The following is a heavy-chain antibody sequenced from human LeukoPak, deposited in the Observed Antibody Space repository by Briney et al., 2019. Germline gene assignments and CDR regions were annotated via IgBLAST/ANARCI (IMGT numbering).Heavy chain of an antibody. CDR2: ISSSSSYI. Sequence: GGSLRLSCAASGFTFSSCSMNWVRQAPGKGLEWVSSISSSSSYIYYADSVKGRFTISRDNAKKSLYLQMNSLRAEDTAVYYCARVLDSGYDLGDYDAFDIWGQGTMVTVSS. J-gene: IGHJ3*02. V-gene: IGHV3-21*04. CDR1: GFTFSSCS. D-gene: IGHD5-12*01. CDR3: ARVLDSGYDLGDYDAFDI.